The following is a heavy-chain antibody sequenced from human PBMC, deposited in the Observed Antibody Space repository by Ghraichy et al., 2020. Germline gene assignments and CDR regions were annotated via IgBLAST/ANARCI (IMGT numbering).Heavy chain of an antibody. CDR3: AREDRRIQCYDY. CDR1: GYTFTSYY. V-gene: IGHV1-46*01. D-gene: IGHD3-10*02. J-gene: IGHJ4*02. Sequence: ASVKVSCKTSGYTFTSYYMHWVRQAPGQGLEWMGIVNPSGGSTAYAQKFQGRVTMTRDTSTSTVYMELNSLRSEDTAVYYCAREDRRIQCYDYWGQGTLVTVSS. CDR2: VNPSGGST.